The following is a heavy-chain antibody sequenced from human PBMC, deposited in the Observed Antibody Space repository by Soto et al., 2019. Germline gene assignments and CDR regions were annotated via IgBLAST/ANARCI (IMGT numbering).Heavy chain of an antibody. CDR1: GXXXXXHX. CDR3: ARGSGIVALPGELEDVKYDY. D-gene: IGHD1-1*01. V-gene: IGHV4-34*01. Sequence: QVQLQQWGAGLVKPSETLSLSCAVYGXXXXXHXXXXXXXXXXXXXXXXXEINESGSTYYNPSLKSRVTISTDTSKNQFSLKLSSVSAADTAAYFCARGSGIVALPGELEDVKYDYWGQGTLVNVSS. J-gene: IGHJ4*02. CDR2: INESGST.